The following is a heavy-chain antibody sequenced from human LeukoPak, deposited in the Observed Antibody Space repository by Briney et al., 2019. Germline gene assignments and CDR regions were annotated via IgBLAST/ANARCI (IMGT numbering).Heavy chain of an antibody. D-gene: IGHD4-11*01. V-gene: IGHV1-18*01. CDR3: ARAPVTDY. Sequence: ASVKVSCKASGYRFNIYGISWVRQAPGQGLEWMGWISPYNGNTNYAQSLQGRVTMTTDTSTSTVYMELRSLRSDDTAVYYCARAPVTDYWGQGTLVTASS. CDR1: GYRFNIYG. J-gene: IGHJ4*02. CDR2: ISPYNGNT.